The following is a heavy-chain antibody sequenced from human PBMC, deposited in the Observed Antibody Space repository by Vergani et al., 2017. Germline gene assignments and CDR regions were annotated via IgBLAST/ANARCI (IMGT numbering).Heavy chain of an antibody. V-gene: IGHV3-23*01. J-gene: IGHJ6*03. CDR1: GFTFTNFA. Sequence: EVQLLESGGNLVQPGGSLRLSCAASGFTFTNFAMTWVRQAPGEGLEWVSGISGSGGFTYYADSVKGRFTISRDNAKNSLYLQMNSLRAEDTAVYYCARDQINYYGSGSYYYMDVWGKGTTVTVSS. CDR3: ARDQINYYGSGSYYYMDV. D-gene: IGHD3-10*01. CDR2: ISGSGGFT.